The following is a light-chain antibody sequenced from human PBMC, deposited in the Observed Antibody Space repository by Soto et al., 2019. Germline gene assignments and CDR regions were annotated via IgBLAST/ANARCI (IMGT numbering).Light chain of an antibody. J-gene: IGKJ1*01. V-gene: IGKV1-5*01. CDR3: QQYNSYSPK. CDR2: AAS. Sequence: DIQMTQSPSTLPASVGDRVTITCRASQNIQKWLAWHQQKPGKAPKRLIYAASSLQSGVPSRFSGSGSGTEFTLTISSLQPDDFATYYCQQYNSYSPKFGQGTKVDIK. CDR1: QNIQKW.